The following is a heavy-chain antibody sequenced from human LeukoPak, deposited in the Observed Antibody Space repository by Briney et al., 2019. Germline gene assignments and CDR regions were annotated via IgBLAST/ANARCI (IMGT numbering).Heavy chain of an antibody. D-gene: IGHD3-16*01. V-gene: IGHV3-30*03. CDR1: GFTFSNYG. CDR3: AREGGSHDAFDI. J-gene: IGHJ3*02. Sequence: GGSLRLSCAASGFTFSNYGMHWVRQAPGKGLEWVAVISYDGSNEYYADSVKGRFTISRDNSKNTLYVQMNSLRAEDTAVYYCAREGGSHDAFDIWGQGTMVTVSS. CDR2: ISYDGSNE.